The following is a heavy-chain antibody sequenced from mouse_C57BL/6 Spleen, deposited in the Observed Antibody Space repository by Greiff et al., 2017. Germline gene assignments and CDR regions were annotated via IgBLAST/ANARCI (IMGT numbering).Heavy chain of an antibody. CDR3: ASFDGAMDY. Sequence: VQLQQSGPELVKPGASVKISCKASGYTFTDYYMNWVKQSHGKSLEWIGDINPNNGGTSYNQKFKGKATLTVDKSSSTAYMELRSLTSEDSAVYYCASFDGAMDYWGQGTSVTVSS. CDR1: GYTFTDYY. D-gene: IGHD2-3*01. V-gene: IGHV1-26*01. CDR2: INPNNGGT. J-gene: IGHJ4*01.